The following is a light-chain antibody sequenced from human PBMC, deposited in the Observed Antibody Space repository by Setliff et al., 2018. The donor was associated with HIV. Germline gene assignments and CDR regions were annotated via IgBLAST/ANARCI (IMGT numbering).Light chain of an antibody. CDR2: DVS. Sequence: QSALTQPASVSGSPGQSITISCTGTSSDVGGYNYVSWYQQYPGKAPRLMIYDVSKRPSGVSNRFSGSKSGNTASLAISGLQAEDEADYYCSSYTSSSTYVFGSGTKVTV. CDR3: SSYTSSSTYV. J-gene: IGLJ1*01. V-gene: IGLV2-14*01. CDR1: SSDVGGYNY.